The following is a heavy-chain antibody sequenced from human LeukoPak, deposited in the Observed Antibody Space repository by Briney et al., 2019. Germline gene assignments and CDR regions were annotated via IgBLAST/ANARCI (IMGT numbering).Heavy chain of an antibody. D-gene: IGHD1-26*01. J-gene: IGHJ5*02. CDR3: AIKWDLYWFDP. Sequence: GESLKISCKGSGYSFSSYWIGWVRQMPGKGLEWMGIIYPGDSDTRYSPAFQGQVTISADKSISTAYLQWSSLKASDTAMYYCAIKWDLYWFDPRGQGTLVTVSS. V-gene: IGHV5-51*01. CDR1: GYSFSSYW. CDR2: IYPGDSDT.